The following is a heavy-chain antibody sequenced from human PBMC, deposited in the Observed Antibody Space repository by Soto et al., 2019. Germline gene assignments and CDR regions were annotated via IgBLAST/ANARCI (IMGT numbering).Heavy chain of an antibody. D-gene: IGHD2-2*01. V-gene: IGHV5-51*01. CDR1: GYSFTSYW. J-gene: IGHJ6*02. Sequence: GESLKISCKGSGYSFTSYWIGWVRQMPGKGLEWMGIIYPGDSGTRYSPSFQGQVTISADKSISTAYLQWSSLKASDTAMYYCARNWCSSTSRYSYYYYGMDVWGQGTTVTVSS. CDR2: IYPGDSGT. CDR3: ARNWCSSTSRYSYYYYGMDV.